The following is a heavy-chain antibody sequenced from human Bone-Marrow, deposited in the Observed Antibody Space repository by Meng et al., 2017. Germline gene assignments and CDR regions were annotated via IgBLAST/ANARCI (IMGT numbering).Heavy chain of an antibody. CDR2: IYPGDSDT. CDR1: GYSFTSYW. V-gene: IGHV5-51*01. CDR3: ARTRDFWSGYYIIDY. D-gene: IGHD3-3*01. J-gene: IGHJ4*02. Sequence: GESLKISCKGSGYSFTSYWIGWVRQMPGKGLEWMGIIYPGDSDTRHSPSFQGQVTTSADKSISTAYLQWSSLKASDTAMYYCARTRDFWSGYYIIDYWGQGTLVTGAS.